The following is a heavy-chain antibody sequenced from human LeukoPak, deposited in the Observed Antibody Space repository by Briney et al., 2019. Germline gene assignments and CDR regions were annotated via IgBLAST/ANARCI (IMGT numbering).Heavy chain of an antibody. CDR2: IYYSGRT. V-gene: IGHV4-39*01. Sequence: SETRSLTCSVSGDSVSRSDSYWDWIRQPPGKGLEWIGTIYYSGRTYYSPSLKSRVTMSVDPSNNQFSLNLRSVTAADTAVYYCARRRYYDGSGYLEWGQGTLLSVSS. CDR3: ARRRYYDGSGYLE. D-gene: IGHD3-22*01. CDR1: GDSVSRSDSY. J-gene: IGHJ1*01.